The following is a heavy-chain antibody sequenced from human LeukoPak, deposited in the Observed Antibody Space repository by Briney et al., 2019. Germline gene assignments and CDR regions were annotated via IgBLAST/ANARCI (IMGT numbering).Heavy chain of an antibody. CDR2: IYCSGST. V-gene: IGHV4-39*01. D-gene: IGHD6-6*01. CDR3: ASSYSSSRKVPEPNWFDP. J-gene: IGHJ5*02. Sequence: SETLSLTCTVSGGSISSSSYYWGWIRQPPGKGLEWIGSIYCSGSTYYNPSLKSRVTISVDTSKNQFSLKLSSVTAADTAVYYCASSYSSSRKVPEPNWFDPWGQGTLVTVSS. CDR1: GGSISSSSYY.